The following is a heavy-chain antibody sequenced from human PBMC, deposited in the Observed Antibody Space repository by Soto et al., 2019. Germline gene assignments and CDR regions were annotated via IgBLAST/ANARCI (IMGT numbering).Heavy chain of an antibody. CDR2: VSASGSIT. V-gene: IGHV3-23*01. CDR1: GFRFSNYD. D-gene: IGHD2-15*01. Sequence: EVQVLESGGGLVQPGGSLRLSCAASGFRFSNYDMSWVRQAPGKGLEWVSGVSASGSITSYADSAKGRFTISRDNAKNTMCLQMNSLRAEDTAVYFCAKGDCSGGRCYRGFDYWGQGTLVTVSA. CDR3: AKGDCSGGRCYRGFDY. J-gene: IGHJ4*02.